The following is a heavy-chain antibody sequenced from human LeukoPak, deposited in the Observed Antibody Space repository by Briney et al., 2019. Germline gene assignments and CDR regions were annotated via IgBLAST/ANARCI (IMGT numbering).Heavy chain of an antibody. CDR1: GFTFSSYA. J-gene: IGHJ5*02. CDR2: ISYDGSNK. D-gene: IGHD6-13*01. V-gene: IGHV3-30*04. CDR3: ARVHIAAAGIENWFDP. Sequence: GRSLRFSCAASGFTFSSYAMHWVRQAPGKGLEWVAVISYDGSNKYYADSVKGRFTISRDNSKNTLYLQMNSLRAEDTAVYYCARVHIAAAGIENWFDPWGQGTLVTVSS.